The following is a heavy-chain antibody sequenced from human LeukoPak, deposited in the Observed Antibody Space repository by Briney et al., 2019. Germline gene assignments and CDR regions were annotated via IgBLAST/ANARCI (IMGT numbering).Heavy chain of an antibody. D-gene: IGHD4-17*01. V-gene: IGHV5-51*01. CDR2: FYPGDSDT. Sequence: GESLKISCEASGYDFTTYWIGWVRQMPGKGLEWMGIFYPGDSDTRYSHSFQGQVIISADKSIRTAYLQWGSLKTSDTAIYYCARHVGDIQIHAIDYWGQGTLVTVSS. J-gene: IGHJ4*02. CDR1: GYDFTTYW. CDR3: ARHVGDIQIHAIDY.